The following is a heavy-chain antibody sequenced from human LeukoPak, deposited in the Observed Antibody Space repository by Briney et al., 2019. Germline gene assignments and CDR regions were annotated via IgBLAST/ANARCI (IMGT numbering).Heavy chain of an antibody. V-gene: IGHV4-59*01. CDR2: SYSSGST. CDR1: GGSISSNY. CDR3: AREVCSTSCYIDY. Sequence: SESLSLTWPVSGGSISSNYWSWIRQPPGKGLEWNGYSYSSGSTTYNPPLKSRVTMSADTSKNQFSLKLSSVTAADTAVYYCAREVCSTSCYIDYWGQGTLVTVSS. D-gene: IGHD2-2*02. J-gene: IGHJ4*02.